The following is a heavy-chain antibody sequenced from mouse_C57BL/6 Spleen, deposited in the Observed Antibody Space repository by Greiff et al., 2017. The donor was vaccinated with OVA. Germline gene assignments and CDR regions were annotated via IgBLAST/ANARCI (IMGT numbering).Heavy chain of an antibody. CDR1: GFTFTDHT. D-gene: IGHD2-4*01. CDR2: IYPRDGST. J-gene: IGHJ2*01. V-gene: IGHV1-78*01. CDR3: AREAYDYAYCDY. Sequence: QVQLQQSDAELVKPGASVTISCPVSGFTFTDHTIHWMKPRPEQGLEWIGYIYPRDGSTKYNEKLKGTATLTADKSSSTAYMQLNSLTAEDAAGYVCAREAYDYAYCDYWGQGTTLTVSS.